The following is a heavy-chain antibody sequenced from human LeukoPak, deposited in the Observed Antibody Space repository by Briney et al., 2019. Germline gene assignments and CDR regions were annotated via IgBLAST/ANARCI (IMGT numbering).Heavy chain of an antibody. CDR1: GYTFTNYY. D-gene: IGHD4-17*01. CDR2: INPSDGGT. CDR3: ARDTRTMTAVTRGQHYYYGLDV. V-gene: IGHV1-46*01. J-gene: IGHJ6*02. Sequence: ASVRVCCKASGYTFTNYYLHWVRQAPGHGLEWMAIINPSDGGTYYEQKLQGRVTVTRDTSTSTVYMELSSLRSEDTAVYYCARDTRTMTAVTRGQHYYYGLDVWGQGTTVTVSS.